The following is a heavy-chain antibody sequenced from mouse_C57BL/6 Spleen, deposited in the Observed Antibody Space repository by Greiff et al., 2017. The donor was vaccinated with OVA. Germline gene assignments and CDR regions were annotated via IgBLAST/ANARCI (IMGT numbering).Heavy chain of an antibody. V-gene: IGHV1-55*01. CDR3: ARSIYDGYFYWYFDV. J-gene: IGHJ1*03. D-gene: IGHD2-3*01. CDR1: GYTFTSYW. CDR2: IYPGSGST. Sequence: QVQLQQSGAELVKPGASVKMSCKASGYTFTSYWITWVKQRPGQGLEWIGDIYPGSGSTNYNEKFKSKATLTVDTSSSTAYMQLSSLTSEDSAVYYCARSIYDGYFYWYFDVWGTGTTVTVSS.